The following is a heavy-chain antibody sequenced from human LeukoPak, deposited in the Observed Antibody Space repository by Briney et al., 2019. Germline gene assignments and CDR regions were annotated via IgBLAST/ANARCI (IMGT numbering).Heavy chain of an antibody. Sequence: GGSLRLSCAASGFTFSSYGMHWVRQAPGKGLEWVAFIRYDGSNKYYADSVKGRFTISRDNSKNTLYLQMNSLRAEDTAVYYCAKDREAIIFFDPWGQGTLVTVSS. V-gene: IGHV3-30*02. CDR2: IRYDGSNK. D-gene: IGHD5-24*01. J-gene: IGHJ5*02. CDR3: AKDREAIIFFDP. CDR1: GFTFSSYG.